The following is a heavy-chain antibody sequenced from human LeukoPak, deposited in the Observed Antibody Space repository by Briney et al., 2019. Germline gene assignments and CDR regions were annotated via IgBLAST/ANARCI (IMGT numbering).Heavy chain of an antibody. V-gene: IGHV1-18*01. D-gene: IGHD3-10*01. Sequence: ASVKVSCNASGYTFTNYYITWVRQAPGQGLEWMGWISAYNGYTNYAQKLQGRVTMTTDTSTSTAYMELRSLRSDDTAVYYCARDPRHRLVWFGEGTYYYYMDVWGKGTTVTISS. CDR1: GYTFTNYY. CDR3: ARDPRHRLVWFGEGTYYYYMDV. J-gene: IGHJ6*03. CDR2: ISAYNGYT.